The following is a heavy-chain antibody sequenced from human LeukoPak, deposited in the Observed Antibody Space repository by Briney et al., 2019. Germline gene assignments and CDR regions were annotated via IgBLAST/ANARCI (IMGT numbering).Heavy chain of an antibody. V-gene: IGHV4-59*01. D-gene: IGHD3-22*01. J-gene: IGHJ5*02. CDR1: GGSISSYY. Sequence: SETLSLTCTVSGGSISSYYWSWIRQPPGKGLEWIGYIYYSGSTNYNPSLKSRVTISVDTSKNQFSLKLSSVTAVDTAVYYCARESYYDSSGYYLNWFDPWGQGTLVTVSS. CDR3: ARESYYDSSGYYLNWFDP. CDR2: IYYSGST.